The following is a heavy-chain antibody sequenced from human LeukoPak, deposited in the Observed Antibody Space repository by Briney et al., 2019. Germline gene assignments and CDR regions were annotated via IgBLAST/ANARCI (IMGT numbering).Heavy chain of an antibody. J-gene: IGHJ4*02. D-gene: IGHD3-9*01. CDR2: ITGGGSGI. V-gene: IGHV3-23*01. CDR1: EFTFSNYA. Sequence: GGSLRLSCAASEFTFSNYAMSWVRQAPGKGLEWVSAITGGGSGIYYADSMKSRFTISRDNSKNTLYLQINSLRAEDTAVYYCAKWGDYDVLTGYYVSDYWGQGTLVTVSS. CDR3: AKWGDYDVLTGYYVSDY.